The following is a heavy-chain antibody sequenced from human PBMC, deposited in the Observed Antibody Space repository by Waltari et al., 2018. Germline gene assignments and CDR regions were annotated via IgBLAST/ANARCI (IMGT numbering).Heavy chain of an antibody. V-gene: IGHV4-59*01. J-gene: IGHJ6*03. CDR2: IYYSGST. CDR1: GGSISSYY. Sequence: QVQLQESGPGLVKPSETLSLTCTVSGGSISSYYWSWIRQPPGKGLEWIGYIYYSGSTNYNPSLKSRVTISVDTSKNQFSLKLSSVTAADTAVYYCARARNYGYMDVWGKGTTVTISS. CDR3: ARARNYGYMDV.